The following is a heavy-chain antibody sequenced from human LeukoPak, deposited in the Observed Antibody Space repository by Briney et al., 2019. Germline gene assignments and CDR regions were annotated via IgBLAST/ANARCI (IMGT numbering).Heavy chain of an antibody. CDR1: GFTFSNSA. V-gene: IGHV3-7*01. CDR2: IAGDESQK. Sequence: GGSLRLSCEASGFTFSNSAMSWVRQAPGKGLEWVANIAGDESQKRYMDSVKGRFTISRDNAKNSLYLQLNSLRAEDTAIYYCVRDLSPVSDRNVWYDALDIWGQGTMVTVSS. CDR3: VRDLSPVSDRNVWYDALDI. D-gene: IGHD1-1*01. J-gene: IGHJ3*02.